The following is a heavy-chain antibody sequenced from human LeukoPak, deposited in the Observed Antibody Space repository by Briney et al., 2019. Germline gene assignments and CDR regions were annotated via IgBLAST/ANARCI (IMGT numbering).Heavy chain of an antibody. J-gene: IGHJ3*02. CDR1: GYTFTGYY. D-gene: IGHD3-9*01. Sequence: GASVKVSCKASGYTFTGYYMHWVRQAPGQGLEWMGWINPNSGGTNYAQKFQGRVTMTRDTSISTAYMELSRLRSDDTAVYYCARDIKLRYFDWLPPNDAFDIWGQGTMVTVSS. CDR2: INPNSGGT. CDR3: ARDIKLRYFDWLPPNDAFDI. V-gene: IGHV1-2*02.